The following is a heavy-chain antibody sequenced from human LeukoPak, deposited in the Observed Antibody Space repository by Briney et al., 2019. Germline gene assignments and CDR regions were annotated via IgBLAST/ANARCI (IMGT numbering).Heavy chain of an antibody. CDR1: GGSISSYY. Sequence: SETLSLTCTVSGGSISSYYWSWIRQPAGKGLEWIGRIYTSGSTNYNPSLKSRVTMSVDTSKNQFSLKLSSVTAADTAVYYCARDESGYGSGSYQLYNWFDPWGQGTLVTVSS. D-gene: IGHD3-10*01. J-gene: IGHJ5*02. CDR2: IYTSGST. V-gene: IGHV4-4*07. CDR3: ARDESGYGSGSYQLYNWFDP.